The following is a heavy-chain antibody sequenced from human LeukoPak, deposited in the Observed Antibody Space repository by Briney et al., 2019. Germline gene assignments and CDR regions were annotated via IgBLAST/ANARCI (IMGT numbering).Heavy chain of an antibody. CDR3: AREAREGHVFDI. Sequence: SETLSLTCTVSGGSIRSYYWSWIRQPPGKGLEWIGYIHYSGSTNYNPSLKSRVIISVDTSKNQFPLKLSSVTAADTAVYYCAREAREGHVFDIWGQGTMVTVSS. CDR1: GGSIRSYY. D-gene: IGHD5-24*01. V-gene: IGHV4-59*01. J-gene: IGHJ3*02. CDR2: IHYSGST.